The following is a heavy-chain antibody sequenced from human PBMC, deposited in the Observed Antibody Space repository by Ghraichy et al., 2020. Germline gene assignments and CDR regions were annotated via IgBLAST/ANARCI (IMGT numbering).Heavy chain of an antibody. J-gene: IGHJ6*02. V-gene: IGHV4-61*01. CDR2: IYYSGST. CDR1: GGSVSSGSYY. D-gene: IGHD1-26*01. Sequence: SETLSLTCTVSGGSVSSGSYYWSWIRQPPGKGLEWIGYIYYSGSTNYNPSLKSRVIISVDTSKNQFSLKLSSVTTADTAVYYCARDRIVGLTSRLNYYYYGMDVWGQGTTVTVSS. CDR3: ARDRIVGLTSRLNYYYYGMDV.